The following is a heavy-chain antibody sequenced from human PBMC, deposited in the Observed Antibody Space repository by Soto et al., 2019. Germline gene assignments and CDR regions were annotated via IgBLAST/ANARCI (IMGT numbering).Heavy chain of an antibody. Sequence: PSETLSLTCTVSGGSVSSPDYYWSWIRQPPGKGLEWIAYVYYSGSANYDPSLKSRVTISVDRSKNQFSLKLKSVTAADTAVYYCARDSAWASDKDGVDVWGQGTTVTVSS. CDR3: ARDSAWASDKDGVDV. CDR2: VYYSGSA. V-gene: IGHV4-61*08. J-gene: IGHJ6*02. CDR1: GGSVSSPDYY. D-gene: IGHD1-26*01.